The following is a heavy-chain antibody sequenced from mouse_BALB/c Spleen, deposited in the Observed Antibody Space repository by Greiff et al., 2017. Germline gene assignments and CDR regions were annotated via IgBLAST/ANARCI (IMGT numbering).Heavy chain of an antibody. Sequence: QVQLQQSGAELVRPGTSVKVSCKASGYAFTNYLIEWVKQRPGQGLEWIGVINPGSGGTNYNEKFKGKATLTADKSSSTAYMQLSSLTSDDSAVYFCARSPYDDDGAWFAYWGQGTLVTVSA. D-gene: IGHD2-4*01. V-gene: IGHV1-54*01. J-gene: IGHJ3*01. CDR1: GYAFTNYL. CDR3: ARSPYDDDGAWFAY. CDR2: INPGSGGT.